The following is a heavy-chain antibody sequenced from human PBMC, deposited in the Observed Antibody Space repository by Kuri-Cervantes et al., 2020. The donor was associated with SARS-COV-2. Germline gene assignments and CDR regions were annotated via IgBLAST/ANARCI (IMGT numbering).Heavy chain of an antibody. V-gene: IGHV3-7*01. Sequence: GESLKISCAASGFSFSTYGMHWVRQPPGKGLEWVANINPDGSGRFSVDSVKGRFTISRDTAKSSLYLQMNSLRVEDTAIYYCVRGGAAEYWGQGTLVTVSS. CDR2: INPDGSGR. D-gene: IGHD6-25*01. J-gene: IGHJ4*02. CDR3: VRGGAAEY. CDR1: GFSFSTYG.